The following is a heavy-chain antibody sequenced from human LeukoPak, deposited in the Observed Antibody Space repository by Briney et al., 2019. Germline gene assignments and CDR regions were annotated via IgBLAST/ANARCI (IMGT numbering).Heavy chain of an antibody. J-gene: IGHJ4*02. Sequence: ASVKVSCKASEGTFTSYAISWVRQAPGPGLEWVGGIIPIFDTTNYAQKFQGRVTITTDESTCTAYMELSSLRSEDTAVYYCARVLPGYCYSASCYAFEYWGQGTLVTVSS. CDR1: EGTFTSYA. V-gene: IGHV1-69*05. CDR2: IIPIFDTT. D-gene: IGHD2-2*01. CDR3: ARVLPGYCYSASCYAFEY.